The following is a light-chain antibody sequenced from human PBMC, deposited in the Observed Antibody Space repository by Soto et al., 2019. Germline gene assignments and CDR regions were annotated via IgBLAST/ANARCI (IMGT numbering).Light chain of an antibody. J-gene: IGKJ1*01. Sequence: EIVMTQSPATLSVSPGERXXXXXXXSQSVSSNLAWYQQKPGQAPRLLIYGASTRATGIPARFSGSGSGTEFTLTISSLQSEDFAVYYCQQYNNWPGTFGQGTKVDNK. CDR1: QSVSSN. CDR2: GAS. CDR3: QQYNNWPGT. V-gene: IGKV3-15*01.